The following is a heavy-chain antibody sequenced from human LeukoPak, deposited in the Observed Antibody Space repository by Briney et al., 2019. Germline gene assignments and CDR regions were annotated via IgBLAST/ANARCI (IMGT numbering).Heavy chain of an antibody. V-gene: IGHV5-51*01. Sequence: RGESLKISCKGSGYRFTSYWIGWVRQMPDKGLESMAMIYPGDSDIRYSPSFQGQVTISVDKSITTAYLQWSSLKASDTAMYYCVTGWRGDFYDPAHYWGQGTLVTVSA. J-gene: IGHJ4*02. CDR1: GYRFTSYW. CDR3: VTGWRGDFYDPAHY. CDR2: IYPGDSDI. D-gene: IGHD2/OR15-2a*01.